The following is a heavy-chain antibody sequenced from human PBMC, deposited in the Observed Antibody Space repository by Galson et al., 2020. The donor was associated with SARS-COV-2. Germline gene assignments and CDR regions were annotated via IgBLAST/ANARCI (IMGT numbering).Heavy chain of an antibody. D-gene: IGHD2-2*02. Sequence: ASVTVSCKASGDTFINYDINWVRQATGQGLEWMGWMNPNSRNTAYAKKFQGRVTMTRNTSISTAYMELSTLRNEDTAVYYCASAPLYENYRDGWRQGTLITVSS. V-gene: IGHV1-8*01. CDR1: GDTFINYD. CDR2: MNPNSRNT. CDR3: ASAPLYENYRDG. J-gene: IGHJ4*02.